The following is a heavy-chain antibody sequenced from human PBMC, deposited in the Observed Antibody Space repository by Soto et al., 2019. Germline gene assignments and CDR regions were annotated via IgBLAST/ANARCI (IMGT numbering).Heavy chain of an antibody. D-gene: IGHD4-17*01. Sequence: SGPTLVNPTETLTLTCTVSGFSLSTGRMGVSWIRQPPGKAPEWLAHIFSDNERSYSTSMQGRLTISKDPSGSQVVLSMTNLDPVDTGTYYCVRMNADSYQFYYAMDVWGQGTTVTVSS. V-gene: IGHV2-26*01. CDR2: IFSDNER. CDR3: VRMNADSYQFYYAMDV. J-gene: IGHJ6*02. CDR1: GFSLSTGRMG.